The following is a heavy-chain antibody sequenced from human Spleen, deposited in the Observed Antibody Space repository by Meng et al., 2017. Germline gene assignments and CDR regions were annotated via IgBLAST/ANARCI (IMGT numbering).Heavy chain of an antibody. J-gene: IGHJ6*02. CDR1: GFTFDDHC. V-gene: IGHV3-20*04. CDR3: AREEDNMTTYNCYGMDV. CDR2: INCDGGST. D-gene: IGHD2/OR15-2a*01. Sequence: GESLKISCAASGFTFDDHCMSWVRQAPGKGLEWVSVINCDGGSTGYADSVKGRLTISRDNAKNSAFLQMKSMRAEDTAIYYCAREEDNMTTYNCYGMDVWGQGATVTVSS.